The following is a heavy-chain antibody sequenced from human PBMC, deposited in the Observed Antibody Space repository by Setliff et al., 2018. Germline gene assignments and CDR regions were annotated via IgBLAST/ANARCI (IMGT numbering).Heavy chain of an antibody. CDR3: TRASSIAVAGSSI. CDR1: GFTFGDYA. D-gene: IGHD6-19*01. J-gene: IGHJ4*02. Sequence: WGSLRLSCTASGFTFGDYAMSWVRQAPGKGLEWVGFIRSKAYGGTTEYAASVKGRFTISRDDSKSIAYLQMNSLKTEDTAVYYCTRASSIAVAGSSIWGQGTLVTVSS. V-gene: IGHV3-49*04. CDR2: IRSKAYGGTT.